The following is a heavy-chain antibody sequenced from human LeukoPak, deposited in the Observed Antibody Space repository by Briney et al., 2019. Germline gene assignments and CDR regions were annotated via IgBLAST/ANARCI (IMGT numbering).Heavy chain of an antibody. J-gene: IGHJ4*02. Sequence: PGGSLRLSCAASGFTVSSNYMSWVRQAPGKGLEWVSVIYSGGSTYYADSVKGRFTISRDNSKNTLYLQVNSLRAEDTAVYYCTREDDYVWGSYRYFDYWGQGTLVTVSS. V-gene: IGHV3-53*01. CDR3: TREDDYVWGSYRYFDY. CDR1: GFTVSSNY. D-gene: IGHD3-16*02. CDR2: IYSGGST.